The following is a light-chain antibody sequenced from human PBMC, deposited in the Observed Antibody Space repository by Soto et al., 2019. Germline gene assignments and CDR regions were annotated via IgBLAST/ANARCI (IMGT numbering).Light chain of an antibody. Sequence: QSVLTQPRSVSGSPGQSVTISCTGTSSDVGAHDHVSWYQQYPGEAPKLLIYAVSERPSGVPVRFSGSKSGNTASLTISGLQAEDEANYFCCSYAGSYSFVFGTETKVTVL. CDR2: AVS. CDR3: CSYAGSYSFV. V-gene: IGLV2-11*01. CDR1: SSDVGAHDH. J-gene: IGLJ1*01.